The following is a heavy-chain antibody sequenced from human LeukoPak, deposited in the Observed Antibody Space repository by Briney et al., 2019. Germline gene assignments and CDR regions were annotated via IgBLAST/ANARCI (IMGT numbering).Heavy chain of an antibody. CDR1: GFTFSSYS. Sequence: GGSLRLSCAASGFTFSSYSMSWVRQAPGKGLEWVANIKQDGSEKYYVDSVKGRFTISRDNAKNSLYLQMNSLRAEDTAVYYCARDLGNYGDYSFDYWGQGTLVTVSS. D-gene: IGHD4-17*01. CDR2: IKQDGSEK. CDR3: ARDLGNYGDYSFDY. V-gene: IGHV3-7*01. J-gene: IGHJ4*02.